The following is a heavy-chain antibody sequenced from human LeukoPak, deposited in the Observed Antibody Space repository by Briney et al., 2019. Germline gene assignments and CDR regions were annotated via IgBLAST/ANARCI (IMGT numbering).Heavy chain of an antibody. V-gene: IGHV6-1*01. CDR3: AREVAKLPRSYYYYGMDV. CDR1: GDSVSSNSAT. D-gene: IGHD2-15*01. J-gene: IGHJ6*02. Sequence: SQTLSLTCAISGDSVSSNSATWNWIRQSPSRGLEWLGRTYYRSKWYNDYAVSVKSRITINPDTSKNQFSLQLHSVTPEDTAVYYCAREVAKLPRSYYYYGMDVWGQGTTVTVSS. CDR2: TYYRSKWYN.